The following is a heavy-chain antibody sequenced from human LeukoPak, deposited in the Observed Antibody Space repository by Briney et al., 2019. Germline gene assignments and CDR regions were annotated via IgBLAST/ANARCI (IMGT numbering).Heavy chain of an antibody. J-gene: IGHJ4*02. Sequence: SGPTLVNPTQTLTLTCTFSGFSLSTSGVGVGWIRQPPGTALEWLALIYWDDDKRYSPSLKSRLTIAQDTSKNQVVLTMTNMDPVDTATYYCAHTTYFYDSSGYPRSFDIWGQGTLVTVSS. D-gene: IGHD3-22*01. V-gene: IGHV2-5*02. CDR2: IYWDDDK. CDR3: AHTTYFYDSSGYPRSFDI. CDR1: GFSLSTSGVG.